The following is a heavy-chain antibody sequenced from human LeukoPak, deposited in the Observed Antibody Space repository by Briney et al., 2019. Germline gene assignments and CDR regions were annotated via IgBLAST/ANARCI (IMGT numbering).Heavy chain of an antibody. CDR2: SNPNSGGT. V-gene: IGHV1-2*02. J-gene: IGHJ4*02. Sequence: ASVKVSCKASGYTFTGHFIHWVRQAPGQGLEWMGWSNPNSGGTNYAQKFQGRVTMTRDTSISTAYMELSRVRSDDTAVYYCAREYSRYSGTYYDYWGQGTLVTVYS. CDR3: AREYSRYSGTYYDY. CDR1: GYTFTGHF. D-gene: IGHD5-12*01.